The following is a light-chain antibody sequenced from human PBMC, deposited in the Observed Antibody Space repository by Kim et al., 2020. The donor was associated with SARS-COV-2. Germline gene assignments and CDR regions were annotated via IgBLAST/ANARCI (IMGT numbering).Light chain of an antibody. V-gene: IGLV3-21*04. Sequence: SYELTQPPSVSVAPGKTASVTCGGDNIGSKSVHXYQQRPGQAPVLVIYYDVDRPSGIPERFSGSNSGNTATLTISRVEAGDEADYYCQVWDSSSDHWVFG. CDR3: QVWDSSSDHWV. J-gene: IGLJ2*01. CDR1: NIGSKS. CDR2: YDV.